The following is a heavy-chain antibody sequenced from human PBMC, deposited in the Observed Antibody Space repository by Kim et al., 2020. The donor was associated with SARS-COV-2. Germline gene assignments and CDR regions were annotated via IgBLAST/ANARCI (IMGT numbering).Heavy chain of an antibody. Sequence: SETLSLTCTVSGNSISDFYWRWIRQSPGKGLEWLGCLSYGGSTNYNPYFMSRRVISRGTSNNQSSLKLDSVITADTAVLFCAGGSRLLFLVGYYYYMDD. CDR3: AGGSRLLFLVGYYYYMDD. D-gene: IGHD2-21*02. J-gene: IGHJ6*03. CDR2: LSYGGST. V-gene: IGHV4-59*08. CDR1: GNSISDFY.